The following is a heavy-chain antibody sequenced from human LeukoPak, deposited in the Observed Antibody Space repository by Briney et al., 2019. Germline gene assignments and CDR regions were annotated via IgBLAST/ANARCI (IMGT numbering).Heavy chain of an antibody. CDR2: IIPILGIA. CDR1: GGTFSSYA. CDR3: AREPMSGVTAPDY. V-gene: IGHV1-69*04. J-gene: IGHJ4*02. D-gene: IGHD2-21*02. Sequence: SVKVSCKASGGTFSSYAISWVRQTPGQGFEWMGRIIPILGIANYAQKFQGRVTITADKSTSTAYMELSSLRSEDTAVYYCAREPMSGVTAPDYWGQGTLVTVSS.